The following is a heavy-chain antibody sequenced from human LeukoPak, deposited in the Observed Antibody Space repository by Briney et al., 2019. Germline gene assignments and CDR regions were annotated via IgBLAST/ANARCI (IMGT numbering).Heavy chain of an antibody. CDR1: GFSFSSYA. CDR3: AKGESISVFGVVVVLVGYFDS. Sequence: QSGGSLRLSCVASGFSFSSYAMSWVRQSPEKGLEWVSDINGSGGSTYYADSVKGRFTMSRDNSKNMVYLQMNSLRAEDTATYYCAKGESISVFGVVVVLVGYFDSWGQGTRVIVSS. J-gene: IGHJ4*02. D-gene: IGHD3-3*01. CDR2: INGSGGST. V-gene: IGHV3-23*01.